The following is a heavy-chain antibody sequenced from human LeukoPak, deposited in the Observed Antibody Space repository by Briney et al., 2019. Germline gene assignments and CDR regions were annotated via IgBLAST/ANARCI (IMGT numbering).Heavy chain of an antibody. CDR3: ARYQDFWSGPPFYYYGMDV. CDR1: GGSISSGGYY. V-gene: IGHV4-31*03. J-gene: IGHJ6*02. Sequence: SETLSLTCTVSGGSISSGGYYWSLIRQHPGKGLEWIGYIYYSGSTYYNPSLKSRVTISVDTSKNQFSLKLSSVTAADTAVYYCARYQDFWSGPPFYYYGMDVWGQGTTVTVSS. CDR2: IYYSGST. D-gene: IGHD3-3*02.